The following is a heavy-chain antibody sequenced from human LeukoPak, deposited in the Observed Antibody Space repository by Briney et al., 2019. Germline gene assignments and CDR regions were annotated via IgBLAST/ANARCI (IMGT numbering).Heavy chain of an antibody. J-gene: IGHJ6*03. Sequence: GGSLRLSCAASGFTFSSYDMHWVRQAPGKGLEWVAFIRYDGSNKYYADSVKGRFTISRDNSKNTLYLQMNSLRAEDTAVYSCARDTSIVDPAGYMDVWSKGTTVTVSS. V-gene: IGHV3-30*02. CDR1: GFTFSSYD. CDR3: ARDTSIVDPAGYMDV. CDR2: IRYDGSNK. D-gene: IGHD6-6*01.